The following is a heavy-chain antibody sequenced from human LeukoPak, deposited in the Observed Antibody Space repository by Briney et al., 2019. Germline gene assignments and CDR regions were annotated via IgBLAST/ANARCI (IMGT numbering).Heavy chain of an antibody. CDR2: IWYDGSNK. Sequence: SRGSLRLSCAASGFTFSSYGMHWVRQAPGKGLEWVAVIWYDGSNKYYADSVKGRFTISRDNSKNTLYLQMNSLRAEDTAVYYCAKIIVAGTDEVNYWGQGTLVTVSS. V-gene: IGHV3-33*06. D-gene: IGHD6-19*01. CDR3: AKIIVAGTDEVNY. J-gene: IGHJ4*02. CDR1: GFTFSSYG.